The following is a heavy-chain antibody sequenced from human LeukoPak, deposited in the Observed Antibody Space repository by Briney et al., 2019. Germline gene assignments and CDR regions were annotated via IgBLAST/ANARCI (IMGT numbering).Heavy chain of an antibody. J-gene: IGHJ5*02. CDR1: GYTFTGYY. V-gene: IGHV1-2*02. CDR3: ARHGSYDYGDDGP. Sequence: ASVKVSCKASGYTFTGYYIHWVRQAPRQGLEWMGWINPNSGGTNYAQKFQGRVTMTRDTSISTAYMEVSRLTSDDTAVYYCARHGSYDYGDDGPWGQGTLVTVSS. D-gene: IGHD4-17*01. CDR2: INPNSGGT.